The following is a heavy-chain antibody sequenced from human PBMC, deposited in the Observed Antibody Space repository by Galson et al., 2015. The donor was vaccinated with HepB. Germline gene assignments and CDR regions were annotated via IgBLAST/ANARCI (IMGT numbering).Heavy chain of an antibody. CDR2: ISSSSSHI. V-gene: IGHV3-21*01. D-gene: IGHD6-6*01. CDR1: GFTFRSYS. CDR3: ASLATVYSSSSQKVY. J-gene: IGHJ4*02. Sequence: SLRLSCAASGFTFRSYSMNWVRQAPGKGLEWVSSISSSSSHIYYADSVKGRFTISRDNAKNSLYLQMNSLRAEDTAVYYCASLATVYSSSSQKVYWGQGTLVTVSS.